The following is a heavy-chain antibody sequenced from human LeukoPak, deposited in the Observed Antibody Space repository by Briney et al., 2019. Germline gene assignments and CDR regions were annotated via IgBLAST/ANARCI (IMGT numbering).Heavy chain of an antibody. J-gene: IGHJ4*02. CDR3: AKDPAVVWFGSHPDY. Sequence: PGGSLRLSCAASGFTCSSYGMHWVRQAPCKGLEWVAVISYDGSNKYYADSVKGRFTISRDNSKNTLYLQMNSLRAEDTAVYYCAKDPAVVWFGSHPDYWGQGTLVTVSS. V-gene: IGHV3-30*18. CDR2: ISYDGSNK. D-gene: IGHD3-10*01. CDR1: GFTCSSYG.